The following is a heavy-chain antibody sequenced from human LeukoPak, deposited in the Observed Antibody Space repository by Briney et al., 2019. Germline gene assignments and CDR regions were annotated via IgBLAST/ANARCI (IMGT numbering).Heavy chain of an antibody. CDR2: IYHSGSP. CDR1: GGSISSNNW. Sequence: SETPSLTCAVSGGSISSNNWWGWVRQPPGKGLEWIGEIYHSGSPNYNPSLKSRVTISVDKSRNHFSLNLSSVTAADTAVYYCARVNINNWHSCDYWGQGTLVTVSS. D-gene: IGHD1-1*01. CDR3: ARVNINNWHSCDY. V-gene: IGHV4-4*02. J-gene: IGHJ4*02.